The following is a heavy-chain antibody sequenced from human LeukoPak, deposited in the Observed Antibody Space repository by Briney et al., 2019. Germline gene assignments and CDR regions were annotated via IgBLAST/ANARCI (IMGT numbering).Heavy chain of an antibody. Sequence: SVKVSCKASGGTFSSYAISWVRQAPGQGLEWLGGIIPIFGTANYAQKFQGRVTITADESTSTAYMELSSLRSEDTAVYYCARVRSWGYYDFWSGPRHYYYYYMDVWGKGTTVTVSS. CDR2: IIPIFGTA. CDR3: ARVRSWGYYDFWSGPRHYYYYYMDV. CDR1: GGTFSSYA. V-gene: IGHV1-69*13. D-gene: IGHD3-3*01. J-gene: IGHJ6*03.